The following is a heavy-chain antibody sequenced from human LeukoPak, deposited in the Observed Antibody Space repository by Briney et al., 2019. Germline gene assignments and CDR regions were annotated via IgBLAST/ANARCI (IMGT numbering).Heavy chain of an antibody. V-gene: IGHV3-74*01. CDR3: ASLSQYPSAWFDP. CDR2: ISSDGSKA. Sequence: GGSLRLSCAASGFRFNTYWMHWVRQAPGEGLVWVSLISSDGSKALYADSVQGRFTISRDNAKNTVYLQMSSLSAEDTAMYYCASLSQYPSAWFDPWGQGTLVTVSS. CDR1: GFRFNTYW. J-gene: IGHJ5*02. D-gene: IGHD2/OR15-2a*01.